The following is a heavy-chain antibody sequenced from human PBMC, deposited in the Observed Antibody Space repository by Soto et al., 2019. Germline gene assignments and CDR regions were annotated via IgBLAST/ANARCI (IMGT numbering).Heavy chain of an antibody. V-gene: IGHV4-30-4*01. D-gene: IGHD2-15*01. CDR3: ASKPRYCSGGSCYQFDY. CDR1: GGSISSGDYY. CDR2: IYYSGST. J-gene: IGHJ4*02. Sequence: QVQLQESGPGLVKPSQTLSLTCTVSGGSISSGDYYWSWIRQPPGKGLEWIGYIYYSGSTYYNPSLKSRVTISVDTSKNQFSLKLSSVTVADTAVYYCASKPRYCSGGSCYQFDYWGQGTLVTVSS.